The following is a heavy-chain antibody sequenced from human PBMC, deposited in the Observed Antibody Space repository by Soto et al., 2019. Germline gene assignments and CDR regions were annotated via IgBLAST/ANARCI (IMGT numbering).Heavy chain of an antibody. V-gene: IGHV4-30-4*01. Sequence: QVQLQESGPRLVSPSQTLSLTCTVSGGSITSAAYCWSWRRKTPDKGLEWIGHIYDGGTTYSSPSLKGRVTISPDPSETQFSLKLNSVSAAGTAVYYFARGPSGDKVDYWGQGIQVTVSS. CDR3: ARGPSGDKVDY. J-gene: IGHJ4*02. CDR2: IYDGGTT. CDR1: GGSITSAAYC. D-gene: IGHD7-27*01.